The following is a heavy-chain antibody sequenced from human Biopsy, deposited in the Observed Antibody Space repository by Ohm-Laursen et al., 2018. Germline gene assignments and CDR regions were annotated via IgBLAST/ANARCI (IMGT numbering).Heavy chain of an antibody. J-gene: IGHJ4*02. D-gene: IGHD6-19*01. CDR3: ARGMRSSGWPYFDS. CDR1: GDSVSSGSFY. CDR2: IYHRGST. Sequence: SDTLSLTCTVSGDSVSSGSFYWTWLRKPPGQGLEYIGYIYHRGSTANYNPSLESRVTMSVDMPKNQFSLKLSSVTAADTAIYYCARGMRSSGWPYFDSWGQGTLVTVSS. V-gene: IGHV4-61*01.